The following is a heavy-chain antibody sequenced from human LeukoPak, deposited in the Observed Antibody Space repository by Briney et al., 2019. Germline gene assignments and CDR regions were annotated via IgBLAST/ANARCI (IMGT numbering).Heavy chain of an antibody. V-gene: IGHV4-39*01. CDR3: ARHARREALRHSAFDI. Sequence: SETLSLTCTASGGSIRSTSYYWSWIRQPPGKGLEWIGSVYYSGTTYYNPSFRSRLTMSVDTSNNQFSLKLSSVTAADTAMYYCARHARREALRHSAFDIWGQGTMDTVSS. D-gene: IGHD3-3*01. CDR2: VYYSGTT. J-gene: IGHJ3*02. CDR1: GGSIRSTSYY.